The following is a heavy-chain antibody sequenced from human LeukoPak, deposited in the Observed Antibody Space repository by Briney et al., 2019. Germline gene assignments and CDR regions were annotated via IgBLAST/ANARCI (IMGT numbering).Heavy chain of an antibody. Sequence: GASVKVSCKASGGTFSSYAISWVRQAPGQGLEWMGGIIPIFGTANYAQKFQGRVTITAVKSTSTAYMELSSLRSEDTAVYYCARTDYGSGNGMDVWGKGTTVTVSS. D-gene: IGHD3-10*01. V-gene: IGHV1-69*06. J-gene: IGHJ6*04. CDR3: ARTDYGSGNGMDV. CDR1: GGTFSSYA. CDR2: IIPIFGTA.